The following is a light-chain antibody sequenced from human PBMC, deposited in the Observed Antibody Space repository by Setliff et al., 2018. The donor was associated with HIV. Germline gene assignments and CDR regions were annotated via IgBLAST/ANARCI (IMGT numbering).Light chain of an antibody. J-gene: IGLJ1*01. CDR3: CSNTGSNTYV. CDR2: QAT. Sequence: QSALTQPASVTGSPGQSITISCTGTSSDVGRYNLVSWYQQHPGKAPKLMIYQATKRPSGVSNRFSGSKSGNTASLTISGLQAEDEADYYCCSNTGSNTYVFGTGTKVTVL. V-gene: IGLV2-23*01. CDR1: SSDVGRYNL.